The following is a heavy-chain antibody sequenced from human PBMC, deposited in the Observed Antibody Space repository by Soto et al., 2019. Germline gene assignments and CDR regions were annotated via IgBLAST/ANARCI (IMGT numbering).Heavy chain of an antibody. CDR1: GGSIRSSSYY. Sequence: SETLSLTCTVSGGSIRSSSYYWAWIRLPPGKGLDWTGSFYYNGATYYNPSLKSRLTISVDTSKNQLSLKLSSVTAADTAVYYCARRTDYYDSSGYYYFDYWGQGTLVTVSS. V-gene: IGHV4-39*01. J-gene: IGHJ4*02. CDR2: FYYNGAT. D-gene: IGHD3-22*01. CDR3: ARRTDYYDSSGYYYFDY.